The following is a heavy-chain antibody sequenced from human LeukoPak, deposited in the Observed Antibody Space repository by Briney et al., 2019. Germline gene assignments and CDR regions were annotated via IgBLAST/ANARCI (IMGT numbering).Heavy chain of an antibody. Sequence: SETLSLTCTVSGGSISSYYWSWIRQPPGKGLEWIGYIYYSGSTNYNPSLKSRVTISLDTSKNQFSLTLSSVTAADAAVYYCARDDYYDSSAIFDYWGQGTLVTVSS. J-gene: IGHJ4*02. CDR2: IYYSGST. D-gene: IGHD3-22*01. V-gene: IGHV4-59*01. CDR3: ARDDYYDSSAIFDY. CDR1: GGSISSYY.